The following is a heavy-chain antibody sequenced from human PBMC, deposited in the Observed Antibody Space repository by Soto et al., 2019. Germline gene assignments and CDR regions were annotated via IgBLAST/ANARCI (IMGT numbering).Heavy chain of an antibody. Sequence: EMHLVESGGGLVQPGRSLTISCAASGFTFEDYAMHWVRQAPGKGLEWVSGISWNSCKIIYADSVKGRFTISRDNAKNSLYLQMNSLRPEDTALYYCAKMVTWDSSGYYQGGFDCWGQGTLVTVSS. CDR3: AKMVTWDSSGYYQGGFDC. CDR1: GFTFEDYA. J-gene: IGHJ4*02. D-gene: IGHD3-22*01. CDR2: ISWNSCKI. V-gene: IGHV3-9*01.